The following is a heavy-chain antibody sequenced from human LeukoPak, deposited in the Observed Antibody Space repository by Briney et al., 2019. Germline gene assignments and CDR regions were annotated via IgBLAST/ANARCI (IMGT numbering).Heavy chain of an antibody. CDR1: GDSINNSGFY. CDR3: ARDYGGVPHYDY. V-gene: IGHV4-31*03. Sequence: SQTLSLTCTVSGDSINNSGFYWSWIRQHPGKGLEWLGYIYYSGTTYYNPSLKGRATISLDTSKNQFSLKLSSVTAADTAVYYCARDYGGVPHYDYWGQGTLVTVSS. J-gene: IGHJ4*02. CDR2: IYYSGTT. D-gene: IGHD3-16*01.